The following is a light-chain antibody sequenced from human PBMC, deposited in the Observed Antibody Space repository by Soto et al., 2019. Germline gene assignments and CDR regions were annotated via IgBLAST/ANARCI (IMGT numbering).Light chain of an antibody. CDR1: SSDVGSYNL. J-gene: IGLJ7*01. Sequence: QSVLTQPASVSGCPGQSITLSCTGTSSDVGSYNLVSWYQQHPGKAPKLMIYEVSKRPSGVSNRFSGSKSGNTASLTISGLQAEDEADYYCCSYAGSSSAVFGGGTQLTVL. CDR2: EVS. CDR3: CSYAGSSSAV. V-gene: IGLV2-23*02.